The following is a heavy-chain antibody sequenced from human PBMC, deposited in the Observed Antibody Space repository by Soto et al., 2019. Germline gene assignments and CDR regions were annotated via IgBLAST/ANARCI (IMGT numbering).Heavy chain of an antibody. CDR1: GYTFNVYY. Sequence: GASVKVSCKASGYTFNVYYIHWVRQAPGQGLEWKGWINPNSGATNYAQKFQGWVTMTRDTSISTAYMELSRLTSYYTAMYYCARGYYYYYMDVWAEGTTVTVSS. CDR2: INPNSGAT. V-gene: IGHV1-2*04. J-gene: IGHJ6*03. CDR3: ARGYYYYYMDV.